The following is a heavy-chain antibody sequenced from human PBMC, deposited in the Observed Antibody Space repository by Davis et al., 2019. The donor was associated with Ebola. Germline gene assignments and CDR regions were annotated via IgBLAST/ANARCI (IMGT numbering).Heavy chain of an antibody. CDR3: ARSSGWYNWYFDL. CDR1: GGSFSGYY. J-gene: IGHJ2*01. D-gene: IGHD6-19*01. CDR2: ISSSGSTI. V-gene: IGHV3-11*04. Sequence: GGSLRLSCAVYGGSFSGYYWSWIRQPPGKGLEWVSYISSSGSTIYYADSVKGRFTISRDNAKNSLYLQMNSLRAEDTAVYYCARSSGWYNWYFDLWGRGTLVTVSS.